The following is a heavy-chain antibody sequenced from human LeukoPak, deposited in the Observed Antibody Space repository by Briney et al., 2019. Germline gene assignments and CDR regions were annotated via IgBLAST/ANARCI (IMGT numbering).Heavy chain of an antibody. CDR1: GYSIRSGYH. Sequence: SETLSLTCAVSGYSIRSGYHWGWIRQPPRKGLEWIGSIYRSGITYYNPSLKSRVTISVDTSKNQFSLKVSSVTAADTAVYYCARVNWVVDYWGQGTLVTVSS. J-gene: IGHJ4*02. CDR3: ARVNWVVDY. D-gene: IGHD7-27*01. CDR2: IYRSGIT. V-gene: IGHV4-38-2*01.